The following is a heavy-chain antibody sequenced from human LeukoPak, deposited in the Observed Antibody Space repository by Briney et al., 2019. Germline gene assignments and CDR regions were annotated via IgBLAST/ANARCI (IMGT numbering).Heavy chain of an antibody. CDR2: ISGDGGST. J-gene: IGHJ5*02. CDR1: GFTFDDYA. D-gene: IGHD2-21*01. CDR3: AKDKFFQVDYNCLDP. Sequence: GGSLRLSCAASGFTFDDYAMHWVRQAPGKGLEWVSLISGDGGSTYYADSVKGRFTISRDNSKNSLYLQMNSLRTEDTALYYCAKDKFFQVDYNCLDPWGQGTLVTVSS. V-gene: IGHV3-43*02.